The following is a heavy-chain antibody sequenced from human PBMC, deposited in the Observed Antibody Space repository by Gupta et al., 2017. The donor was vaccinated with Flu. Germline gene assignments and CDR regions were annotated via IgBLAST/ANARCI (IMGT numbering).Heavy chain of an antibody. D-gene: IGHD2-2*02. CDR1: GYSFSDYY. Sequence: VQLVQSGAEVKKPRASVKVSCKASGYSFSDYYIHWVRQAPGQGLEWMGRINPHSGSTNYQQKFRGRVTITEDSSLSTAYMELSRLTSDDTAVYYCAREKVCHTTTCYRYVDPWGQGTLVTVSS. CDR2: INPHSGST. V-gene: IGHV1-2*06. CDR3: AREKVCHTTTCYRYVDP. J-gene: IGHJ5*02.